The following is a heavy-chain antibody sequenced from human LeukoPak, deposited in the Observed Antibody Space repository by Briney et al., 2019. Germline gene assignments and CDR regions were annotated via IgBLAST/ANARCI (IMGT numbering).Heavy chain of an antibody. D-gene: IGHD3-22*01. CDR1: GASIRSYY. Sequence: SETLSLTCTVSGASIRSYYWTWIGQPPGKGPEWMGFMYHDGYTNYNPSLKSRVTISVDTSENRFSLMLNSVTAADTAVYYCARDTRFYDTSGYFYFDYWGQGALVTVSS. V-gene: IGHV4-59*01. CDR2: MYHDGYT. CDR3: ARDTRFYDTSGYFYFDY. J-gene: IGHJ4*02.